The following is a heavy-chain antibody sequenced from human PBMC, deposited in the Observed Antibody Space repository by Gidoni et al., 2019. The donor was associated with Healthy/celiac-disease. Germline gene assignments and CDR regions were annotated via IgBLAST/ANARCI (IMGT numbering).Heavy chain of an antibody. D-gene: IGHD3-3*01. V-gene: IGHV4-39*01. CDR1: GGSISSSSYY. CDR2: IYYSGST. Sequence: QLQLQESGPGLVKPSETLSLTCTVSGGSISSSSYYWGWIRQPPGKGLEWIGRIYYSGSTYYNPSLKSRVTISVDTSKNQFSLKLSSVTAADTAVYYCARLDYDFWSGPLHYFDYWGQGTLVTVSS. J-gene: IGHJ4*02. CDR3: ARLDYDFWSGPLHYFDY.